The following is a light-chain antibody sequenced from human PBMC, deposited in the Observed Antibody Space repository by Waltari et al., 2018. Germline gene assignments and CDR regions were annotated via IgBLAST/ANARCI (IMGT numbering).Light chain of an antibody. CDR2: DAS. V-gene: IGKV1-33*01. CDR1: QDISNS. Sequence: DIQMTQSPSSLSAAVGDRVTITCQASQDISNSLNWYQQKPGKHPKLLIYDASNLHTGVPSNFSGSGSGTDFTFTISSLQPEDIATYYCQQYDTLPITFGQGTRLEIK. J-gene: IGKJ5*01. CDR3: QQYDTLPIT.